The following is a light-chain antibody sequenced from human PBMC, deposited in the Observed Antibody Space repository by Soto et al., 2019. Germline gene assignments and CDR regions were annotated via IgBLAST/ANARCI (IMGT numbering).Light chain of an antibody. CDR2: DVS. CDR1: TSDVGAYNY. Sequence: QSALTQPASVSGSPGHSVTISCTGPTSDVGAYNYFSWYQQHPGEAPKLMIYDVSYRPSGVSNRFSGSKSGNTASLTISGLRAEDEADYYCSSYSSITYVIFGGGTKLTVL. CDR3: SSYSSITYVI. V-gene: IGLV2-14*01. J-gene: IGLJ2*01.